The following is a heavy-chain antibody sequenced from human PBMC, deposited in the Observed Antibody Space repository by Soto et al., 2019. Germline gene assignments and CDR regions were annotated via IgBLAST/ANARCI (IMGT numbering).Heavy chain of an antibody. CDR2: ISSSSSTI. Sequence: PGGSLRLSCAASGFTFSSYSMNWVRQAPGKGLEWVSYISSSSSTIYYADSVKGRFTISRDNAKNSLYLQMNSLRDEDTAVYYCARDPAPDLWPTFDYWGQGTLVTVSS. CDR1: GFTFSSYS. J-gene: IGHJ4*02. D-gene: IGHD3-10*01. V-gene: IGHV3-48*02. CDR3: ARDPAPDLWPTFDY.